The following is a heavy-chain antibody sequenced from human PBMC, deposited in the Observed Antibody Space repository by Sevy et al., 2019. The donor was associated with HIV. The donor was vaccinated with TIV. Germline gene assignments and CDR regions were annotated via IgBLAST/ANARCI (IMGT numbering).Heavy chain of an antibody. CDR1: GYTFTGYY. J-gene: IGHJ3*01. CDR3: ATEWD. CDR2: INPTSGGT. Sequence: ASVKVSCKASGYTFTGYYIHWVRQAPGQGLEWMGRINPTSGGTNYAQKFQGRVTMTRDTSISTAYMDLSRLKSDDTAVYYRATEWDWGQGTMVTVSS. V-gene: IGHV1-2*06. D-gene: IGHD1-26*01.